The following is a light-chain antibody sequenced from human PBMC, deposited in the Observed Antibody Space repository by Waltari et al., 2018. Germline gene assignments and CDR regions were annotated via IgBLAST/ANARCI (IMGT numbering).Light chain of an antibody. CDR1: QSISKW. J-gene: IGKJ4*01. Sequence: DIQMTQSPSTLSASVGDRVIFSCRASQSISKWLGWYQQKPGKAPKLLIYKASTLESGVPSRFSGSGSGTEFTLTISSLQPEDFATYYCQQYNSYSVLSFGGGTKVEIK. CDR3: QQYNSYSVLS. V-gene: IGKV1-5*03. CDR2: KAS.